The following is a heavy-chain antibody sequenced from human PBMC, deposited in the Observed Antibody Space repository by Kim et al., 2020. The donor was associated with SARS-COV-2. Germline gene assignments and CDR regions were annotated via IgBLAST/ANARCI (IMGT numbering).Heavy chain of an antibody. CDR3: ARNAVTRPYYYYGMDV. Sequence: SETLSLTCAVYGGSFSGYYWSWIRQPPGKGLEWIGEINHSGSTNYNPSLKSRVTISVDTSKNQFSLKLSSVTAADTAVYYCARNAVTRPYYYYGMDVWGQGTTVTVSS. J-gene: IGHJ6*02. D-gene: IGHD4-17*01. V-gene: IGHV4-34*01. CDR1: GGSFSGYY. CDR2: INHSGST.